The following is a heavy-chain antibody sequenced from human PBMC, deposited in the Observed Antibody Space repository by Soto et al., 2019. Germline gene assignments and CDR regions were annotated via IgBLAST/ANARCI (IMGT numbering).Heavy chain of an antibody. J-gene: IGHJ4*02. Sequence: SETLSLTCTVSGGSISSYNWIWIRQSPGKGLECIGYIHCSGSTNYNPSLKSRVTISVDRSKNQFSLKVSSVTAADTALYFCARAASSGTYLRVSYFDYWGQGTLVTVSS. CDR3: ARAASSGTYLRVSYFDY. CDR2: IHCSGST. CDR1: GGSISSYN. D-gene: IGHD1-26*01. V-gene: IGHV4-59*01.